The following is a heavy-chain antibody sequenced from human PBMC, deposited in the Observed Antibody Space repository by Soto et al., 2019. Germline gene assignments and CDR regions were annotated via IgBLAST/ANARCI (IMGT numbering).Heavy chain of an antibody. CDR3: ASSNIAAAGFYYYGMDV. CDR2: IHYSAYT. D-gene: IGHD6-13*01. V-gene: IGHV4-59*01. J-gene: IGHJ6*02. Sequence: PSETLSLTCTVSAGSISGNYLNWMRQAPGKGLEWIGFIHYSAYTQYNPSLKSRVTISLETSKNQFSLNLTSVTAADTAVYYFASSNIAAAGFYYYGMDVWGRGTTVTVSS. CDR1: AGSISGNY.